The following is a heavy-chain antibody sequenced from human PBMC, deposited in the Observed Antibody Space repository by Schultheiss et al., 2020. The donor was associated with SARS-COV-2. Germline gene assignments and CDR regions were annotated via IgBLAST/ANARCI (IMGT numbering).Heavy chain of an antibody. J-gene: IGHJ3*02. CDR1: GFTFSSYW. CDR3: ARGYNLSPEAFDI. CDR2: IKQDGSEK. D-gene: IGHD1-14*01. Sequence: GGSLRLSCAASGFTFSSYWMSWVRQAPGKGLEWVANIKQDGSEKYYVDSVKGRFTISRDNAKNSLHLQMNSLRAEDTAVYYCARGYNLSPEAFDIWGQGTMVTVSS. V-gene: IGHV3-7*03.